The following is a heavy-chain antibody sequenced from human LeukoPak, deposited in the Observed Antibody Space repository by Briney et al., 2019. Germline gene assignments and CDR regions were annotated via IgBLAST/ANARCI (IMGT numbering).Heavy chain of an antibody. V-gene: IGHV3-9*01. Sequence: PGRSLRLSCAASGFTFDDYAMDWVRQGPGKGLEWVAGISWNSANIAHADSVEGRFTISRDNAKNSLYLEMTSLRAEDTALYYCARESSRDGYNSDYYFDYWGQGTPVSVSS. J-gene: IGHJ4*02. CDR2: ISWNSANI. CDR1: GFTFDDYA. CDR3: ARESSRDGYNSDYYFDY. D-gene: IGHD5-24*01.